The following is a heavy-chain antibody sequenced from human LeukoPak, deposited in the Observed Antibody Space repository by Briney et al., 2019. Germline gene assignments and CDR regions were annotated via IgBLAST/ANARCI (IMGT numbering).Heavy chain of an antibody. Sequence: GGSLRLSCEASGFTFITYGMHWVRQAPGKGLEWVAVIWYDGSNKYYADSVKGRFTISRDNSRNTLFLQMNSLRAEDTAVYYCATDRATQYFDYWGQGTLVSVSS. CDR1: GFTFITYG. D-gene: IGHD2-15*01. V-gene: IGHV3-33*01. CDR3: ATDRATQYFDY. CDR2: IWYDGSNK. J-gene: IGHJ4*02.